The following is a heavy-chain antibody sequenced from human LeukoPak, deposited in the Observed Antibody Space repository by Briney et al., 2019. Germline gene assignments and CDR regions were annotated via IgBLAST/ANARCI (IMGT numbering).Heavy chain of an antibody. CDR1: GGSVSGHY. J-gene: IGHJ2*01. D-gene: IGHD4/OR15-4a*01. CDR2: INHSGVT. Sequence: SETLSLTCGVYGGSVSGHYWSWVRQPPGKGLEWIGDINHSGVTTYNPSLKSRLTISIDTAKNQFSLRLSSLSAADTSFYYCARVSHGAHWYFDLWGRGTLVTVSS. V-gene: IGHV4-34*01. CDR3: ARVSHGAHWYFDL.